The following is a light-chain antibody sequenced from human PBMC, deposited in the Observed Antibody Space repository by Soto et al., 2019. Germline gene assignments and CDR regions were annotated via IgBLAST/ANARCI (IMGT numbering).Light chain of an antibody. V-gene: IGKV2-28*01. CDR3: MQAQGDT. CDR2: LGS. Sequence: DIVMTQSPLSLPVTPGEPASISCRASQSLLHSNGYNYLDWYLQKPGQSPQLLISLGSNRASGVPDRFSGSGSGTDFPLKISREEAQDVGVYYCMQAQGDTLGQGTKRE. CDR1: QSLLHSNGYNY. J-gene: IGKJ2*01.